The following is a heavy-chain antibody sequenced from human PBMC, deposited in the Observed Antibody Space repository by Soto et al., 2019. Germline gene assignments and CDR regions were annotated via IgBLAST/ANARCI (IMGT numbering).Heavy chain of an antibody. CDR3: AREGSYSAYNFAHGIQLWAFDF. D-gene: IGHD5-12*01. Sequence: SETLSLTCTVSGGSINIFYWGWVRLPAGKGLGWIGRVFSSGSTSCNPSLESRVAMSVDTSKNHISLNLSSVTAADMAVYYCAREGSYSAYNFAHGIQLWAFDFWGQGALVTVS. V-gene: IGHV4-4*07. J-gene: IGHJ4*02. CDR1: GGSINIFY. CDR2: VFSSGST.